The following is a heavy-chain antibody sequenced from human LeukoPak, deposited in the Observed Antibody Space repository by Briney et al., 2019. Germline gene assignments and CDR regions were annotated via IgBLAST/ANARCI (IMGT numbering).Heavy chain of an antibody. Sequence: GTSLRLSCAASGFTFTNYGMQWVRQAPGKGLEWVALITYDGYYKYYSDSVKGRFTISSDTSKNTLYLQMNSLRAEDTAVYYCSRDLSPVVRASPMGYWGQGTPVTVSS. V-gene: IGHV3-30*03. D-gene: IGHD3-10*01. CDR3: SRDLSPVVRASPMGY. J-gene: IGHJ4*02. CDR2: ITYDGYYK. CDR1: GFTFTNYG.